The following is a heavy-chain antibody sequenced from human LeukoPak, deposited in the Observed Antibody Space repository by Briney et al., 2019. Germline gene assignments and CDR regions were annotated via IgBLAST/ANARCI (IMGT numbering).Heavy chain of an antibody. D-gene: IGHD4-17*01. CDR3: ATPSWDTTVTTLDY. V-gene: IGHV1-24*01. Sequence: ASVKVSCKVSGYTLTELSMHWVRQAPGKGLEWMGGFDPEDGETIYAQKFQGRVTMTEDTSTDTAYMELSSLRSEDTAVYYCATPSWDTTVTTLDYWGREPWSPSPQ. CDR2: FDPEDGET. J-gene: IGHJ4*02. CDR1: GYTLTELS.